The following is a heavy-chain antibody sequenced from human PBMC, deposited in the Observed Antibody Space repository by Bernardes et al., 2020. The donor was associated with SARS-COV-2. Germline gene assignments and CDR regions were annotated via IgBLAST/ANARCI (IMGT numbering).Heavy chain of an antibody. CDR2: TSPNSGNT. CDR1: GYTFTSYD. J-gene: IGHJ6*02. CDR3: ARGGGVPDATGHYYYFYGLDV. Sequence: ASVKVSCKASGYTFTSYDINWVRHATGQGLEFMGWTSPNSGNTGYAQKFQGRVTMTRNTSISTVYMELSSLTSDDTAVYYCARGGGVPDATGHYYYFYGLDVWDQGTTVTVSS. D-gene: IGHD2-2*01. V-gene: IGHV1-8*01.